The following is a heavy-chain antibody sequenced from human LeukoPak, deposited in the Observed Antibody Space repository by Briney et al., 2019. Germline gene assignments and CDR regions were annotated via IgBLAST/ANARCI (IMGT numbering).Heavy chain of an antibody. CDR2: INTDGSSS. CDR1: GFTFSSYW. Sequence: GGSLRLSCADSGFTFSSYWMHWVRQAPGKGLMWVPRINTDGSSSNYAGSVKGRFTISRDNAKNTLYLQMNSLRAEDTAVYYCARVYSYSDPMDHWGQGTLVTVPS. J-gene: IGHJ4*02. V-gene: IGHV3-74*01. D-gene: IGHD1-26*01. CDR3: ARVYSYSDPMDH.